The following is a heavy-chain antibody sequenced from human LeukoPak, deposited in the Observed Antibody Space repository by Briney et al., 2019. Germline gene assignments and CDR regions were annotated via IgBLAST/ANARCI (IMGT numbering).Heavy chain of an antibody. D-gene: IGHD3-3*01. CDR1: GFTFSSYS. V-gene: IGHV3-48*01. CDR2: ISSSSTI. Sequence: GGSLRLSXAASGFTFSSYSMNWVRQAPGKGLEWVSYISSSSTIYYADSVKGRFTISRDNAKNSLYLQMNSLRAEDTAVYYCARDISEWLLIDWGQGTLVTVSS. CDR3: ARDISEWLLID. J-gene: IGHJ4*02.